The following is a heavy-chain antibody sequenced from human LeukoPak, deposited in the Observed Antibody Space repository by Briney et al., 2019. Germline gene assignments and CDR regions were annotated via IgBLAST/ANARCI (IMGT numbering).Heavy chain of an antibody. CDR2: IYYSGST. CDR1: GGSISSSSYY. V-gene: IGHV4-39*07. CDR3: AREDYHGMDV. J-gene: IGHJ6*02. Sequence: SETLSLTCTVSGGSISSSSYYWGWIRQPPGKGLEWIGSIYYSGSTYYNPSLKSRVNILVDKSKNQFFLKLTSVTAADTAVYYCAREDYHGMDVWGQGTTVTVSS.